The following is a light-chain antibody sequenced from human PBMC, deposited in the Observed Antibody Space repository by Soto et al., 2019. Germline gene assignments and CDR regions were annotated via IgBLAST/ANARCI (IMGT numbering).Light chain of an antibody. CDR2: GST. CDR3: QSYDFSLSASV. V-gene: IGLV1-40*01. J-gene: IGLJ3*02. Sequence: QSVLTQPPSVSGAPGQRVTISCTGNSSNIGAGYDVHWYQQPPGTAPKLLIYGSTNRPSGVPDRFSASKSGTSASLAITGLRAEDEADYYCQSYDFSLSASVFGGGTKLTVL. CDR1: SSNIGAGYD.